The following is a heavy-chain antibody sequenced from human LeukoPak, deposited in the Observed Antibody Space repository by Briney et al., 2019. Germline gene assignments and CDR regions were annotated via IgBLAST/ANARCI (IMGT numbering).Heavy chain of an antibody. CDR1: GFTFSSYG. V-gene: IGHV3-33*01. D-gene: IGHD4-17*01. CDR2: IWYDGSNK. CDR3: ARGRGDYLLTYDY. J-gene: IGHJ4*02. Sequence: GGSLRLSCAASGFTFSSYGMHWVRQAPGKGLEWVAVIWYDGSNKYYADSVKGRFTISRDNSKNTLYLQMNSLRAEDTAVYYCARGRGDYLLTYDYWGQGTLVTVSS.